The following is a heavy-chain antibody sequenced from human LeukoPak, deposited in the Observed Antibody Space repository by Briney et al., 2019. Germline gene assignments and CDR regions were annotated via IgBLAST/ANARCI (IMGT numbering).Heavy chain of an antibody. V-gene: IGHV3-30*03. Sequence: GGSLRLSCSASGFNFSTYGMHWVRQAPGKGLEWVAVTSFDETYKFYSDSVKGRFTISRDNSKNTLYLQMNSLRAEDTAVYYCALRHFYGDYEDYWGQGTLVAVSS. CDR1: GFNFSTYG. CDR3: ALRHFYGDYEDY. CDR2: TSFDETYK. J-gene: IGHJ4*02. D-gene: IGHD4-17*01.